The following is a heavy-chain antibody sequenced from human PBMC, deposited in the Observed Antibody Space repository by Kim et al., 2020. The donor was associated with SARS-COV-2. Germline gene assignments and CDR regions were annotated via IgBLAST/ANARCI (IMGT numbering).Heavy chain of an antibody. D-gene: IGHD2-15*01. CDR1: GYTFIDYF. J-gene: IGHJ4*02. CDR3: GRGPSHGGLDY. Sequence: ASVKVSCKVSGYTFIDYFIHWVRQAPGQGPEWMGWIDPKSGGINYAQKFQGRVTMTRDTAISTVYMGLSSLTSDDTAVYYCGRGPSHGGLDYWGQGTLVTVSS. CDR2: IDPKSGGI. V-gene: IGHV1-2*02.